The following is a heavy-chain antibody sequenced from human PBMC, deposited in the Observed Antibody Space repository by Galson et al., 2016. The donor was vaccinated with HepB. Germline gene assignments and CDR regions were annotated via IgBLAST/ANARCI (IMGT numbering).Heavy chain of an antibody. D-gene: IGHD4-11*01. Sequence: SLRLSCAPSGFIFTTYAMNWVRQAPGKGLEWISYIDNSGGAIYYTDSVRGRFTISRDNAKNSLYLQMNSLRDEDTVVYYCATGLTTFVHWGQGTLVTGSS. CDR2: IDNSGGAI. V-gene: IGHV3-48*02. J-gene: IGHJ4*02. CDR3: ATGLTTFVH. CDR1: GFIFTTYA.